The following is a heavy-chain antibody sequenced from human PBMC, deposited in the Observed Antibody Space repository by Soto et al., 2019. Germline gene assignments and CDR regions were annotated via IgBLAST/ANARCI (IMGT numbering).Heavy chain of an antibody. CDR3: ATTPARFRITMVRGVITPPFFDY. CDR2: IYYSGST. Sequence: PSETLSLTCTVSGGSISSGDYYWSWIRQPPGKGLEWIGYIYYSGSTYYNPSLKSRVTISVDTSKNQFSLKLSSVTAADTAVYYCATTPARFRITMVRGVITPPFFDYWGQGTLVTVSS. CDR1: GGSISSGDYY. J-gene: IGHJ4*02. V-gene: IGHV4-30-4*01. D-gene: IGHD3-10*01.